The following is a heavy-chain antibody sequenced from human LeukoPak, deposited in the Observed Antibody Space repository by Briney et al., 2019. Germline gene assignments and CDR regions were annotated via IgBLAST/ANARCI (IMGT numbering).Heavy chain of an antibody. Sequence: SETLSLTCTVSGGSISSYYWSWIRQPPGKGLEWIGYIYYSGSTNYNPSLKSRVTISVDTSKNQFSLKLSSVTAADTAVYYCARALTDSSSWYYFDYWGQGTLVTVSS. CDR1: GGSISSYY. CDR3: ARALTDSSSWYYFDY. D-gene: IGHD6-13*01. V-gene: IGHV4-59*01. CDR2: IYYSGST. J-gene: IGHJ4*02.